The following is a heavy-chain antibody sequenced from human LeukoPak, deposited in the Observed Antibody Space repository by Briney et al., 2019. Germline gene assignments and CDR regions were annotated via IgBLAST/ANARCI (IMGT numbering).Heavy chain of an antibody. J-gene: IGHJ4*02. CDR2: ISDSGVST. Sequence: PGGSLRLSCAASGFTFRSYAVTWVRQAPGKGLEWVSTISDSGVSTHYADSVKGRFTISRDNSKNTLYLQMNSLRAEDTAVYYCARDLAGIAAALDYWGQGTLVTVSS. CDR3: ARDLAGIAAALDY. D-gene: IGHD6-13*01. CDR1: GFTFRSYA. V-gene: IGHV3-23*01.